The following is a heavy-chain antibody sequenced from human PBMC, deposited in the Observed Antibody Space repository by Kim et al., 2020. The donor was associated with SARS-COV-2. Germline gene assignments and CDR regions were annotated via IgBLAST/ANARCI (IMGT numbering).Heavy chain of an antibody. D-gene: IGHD4-17*01. Sequence: YADSVKGRFTISRDNSKNTLYLQMNSLRAEDTAVYYCAYAGYGDSDAFDIWGQVTMVTVSS. V-gene: IGHV3-33*01. CDR3: AYAGYGDSDAFDI. J-gene: IGHJ3*02.